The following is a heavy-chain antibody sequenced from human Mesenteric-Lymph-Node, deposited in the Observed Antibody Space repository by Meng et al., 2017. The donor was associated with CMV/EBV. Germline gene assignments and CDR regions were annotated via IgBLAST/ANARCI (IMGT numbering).Heavy chain of an antibody. CDR2: IHYDGSTE. V-gene: IGHV3-30*02. D-gene: IGHD5-18*01. Sequence: GGSLRLSCAASGFTVSSNEMSWVRQAPGKGLEWVAFIHYDGSTEYYADSVKGRFTISRDNSKSTVYLQMNSLRAEDTAVYYCAKEYSYGPPYHYYGMDVWGQGTTVTVSS. J-gene: IGHJ6*02. CDR3: AKEYSYGPPYHYYGMDV. CDR1: GFTVSSNE.